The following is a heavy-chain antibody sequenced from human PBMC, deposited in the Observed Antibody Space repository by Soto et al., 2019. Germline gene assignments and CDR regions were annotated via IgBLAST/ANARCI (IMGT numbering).Heavy chain of an antibody. V-gene: IGHV2-5*02. CDR3: AHKGGGDRILDY. Sequence: QITLKESGPTLVKPTQTLTLTCTFSGFSLSASGVGVGWIRQPPGKALEWLAIIYWDDAKHYSPSLKSSLTITKDTSKNQVVPTMTNMDPVDTATYYCAHKGGGDRILDYWGQGTLVTVSS. J-gene: IGHJ4*02. CDR2: IYWDDAK. CDR1: GFSLSASGVG. D-gene: IGHD3-16*01.